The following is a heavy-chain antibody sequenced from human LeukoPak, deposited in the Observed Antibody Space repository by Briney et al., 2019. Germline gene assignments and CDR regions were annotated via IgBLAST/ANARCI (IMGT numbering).Heavy chain of an antibody. CDR2: IGSDGKT. CDR1: GFTFSAYA. CDR3: ARDLDRIVPTTADY. D-gene: IGHD5-12*01. V-gene: IGHV3-23*01. Sequence: GGSLRLSCEASGFTFSAYAMTWVLQAPGKGLEWVSSIGSDGKTHYSESVKGRFAISRDNSKSMLFLQLNSLRAEDTALYYCARDLDRIVPTTADYWGQGTLVTVSS. J-gene: IGHJ4*02.